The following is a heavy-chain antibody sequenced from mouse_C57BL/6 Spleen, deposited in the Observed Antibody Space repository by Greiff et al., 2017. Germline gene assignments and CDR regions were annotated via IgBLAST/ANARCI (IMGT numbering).Heavy chain of an antibody. J-gene: IGHJ1*03. CDR3: ESYMTVVEDWYFEV. V-gene: IGHV7-3*01. Sequence: EVQGVESGGGLVQPGGSLSLSCAASGFTFTDYYMSWVRQPPGKALEWLGFIRNKANGYTTESSASVKGRFTISRDNSPIILYLQMNALRAEYSATYYCESYMTVVEDWYFEVWGTGTTVTVSS. CDR1: GFTFTDYY. CDR2: IRNKANGYTT. D-gene: IGHD1-1*01.